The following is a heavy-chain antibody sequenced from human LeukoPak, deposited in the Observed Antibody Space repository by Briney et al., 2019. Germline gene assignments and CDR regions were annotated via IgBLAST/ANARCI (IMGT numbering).Heavy chain of an antibody. J-gene: IGHJ6*03. V-gene: IGHV3-21*01. Sequence: GGSLRLSCAASGFTFSSYSMNWVRQVPGKGLEWVSSISSSSSYIYYADSVKGRFTISRDNAKNSLYLQMNSLRAEDTAVYYCARGSGGQLVSYYYYYMDVWGKGTTVTVSS. CDR3: ARGSGGQLVSYYYYYMDV. CDR2: ISSSSSYI. CDR1: GFTFSSYS. D-gene: IGHD6-6*01.